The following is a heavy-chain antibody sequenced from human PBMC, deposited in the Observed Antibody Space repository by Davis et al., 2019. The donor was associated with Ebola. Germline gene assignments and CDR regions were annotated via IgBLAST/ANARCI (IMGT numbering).Heavy chain of an antibody. J-gene: IGHJ2*01. CDR1: GFTFSSYW. CDR3: AKDRAAVADWYFDL. D-gene: IGHD6-19*01. CDR2: IRDSGGRT. Sequence: PGGSLRLSCAASGFTFSSYWMSWVRQAPGKGLEWVSAIRDSGGRTYYADSVKGRFTISRDNSKNTLYLQMNSLRAEDTAVYYCAKDRAAVADWYFDLWGRGTLVTVSS. V-gene: IGHV3-23*01.